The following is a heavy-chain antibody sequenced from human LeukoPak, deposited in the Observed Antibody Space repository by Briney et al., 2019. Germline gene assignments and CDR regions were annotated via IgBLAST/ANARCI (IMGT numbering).Heavy chain of an antibody. Sequence: SETLSLTCTVSGGSISSYYWSWIRQPPGKGLEWIGYIYYSGSTNYNPSLKSRVTVSVDTSKNQFSLKLSSVTAADTAVYYCARGRRYDYWGQGTLVTVSS. CDR2: IYYSGST. J-gene: IGHJ4*02. CDR3: ARGRRYDY. CDR1: GGSISSYY. V-gene: IGHV4-59*01.